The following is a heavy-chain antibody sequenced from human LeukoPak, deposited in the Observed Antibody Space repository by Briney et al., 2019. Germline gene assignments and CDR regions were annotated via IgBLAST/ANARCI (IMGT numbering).Heavy chain of an antibody. CDR2: ISDSGSRI. V-gene: IGHV3-48*03. Sequence: PGGSLRLSCATSGFTFSNFELAWVRQAPGKGLEWVAYISDSGSRIRYAEPVRGRFTISRDSSRNSVFLQMNSLRADDTAVYYCAGGPQYGGSYVYWGQGTLVTVSS. J-gene: IGHJ4*02. CDR1: GFTFSNFE. D-gene: IGHD1-26*01. CDR3: AGGPQYGGSYVY.